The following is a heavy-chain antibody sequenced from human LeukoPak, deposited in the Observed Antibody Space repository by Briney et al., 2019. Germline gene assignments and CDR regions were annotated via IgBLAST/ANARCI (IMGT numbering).Heavy chain of an antibody. J-gene: IGHJ4*02. CDR2: ISGSGPYT. Sequence: GGSLRLSCAASGFTFSSYAMSWVRQAPGKVLEWVSAISGSGPYTFYTDSVKGRFTISRDSSKNTLYLQMNSLRAEDTALYYCAKHGYCSGISCFFDFWGQGTQVTVSS. D-gene: IGHD2-2*03. CDR1: GFTFSSYA. CDR3: AKHGYCSGISCFFDF. V-gene: IGHV3-23*01.